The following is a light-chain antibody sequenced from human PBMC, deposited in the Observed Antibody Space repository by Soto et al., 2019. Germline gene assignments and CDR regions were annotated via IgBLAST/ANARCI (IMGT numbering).Light chain of an antibody. Sequence: QSALTQPPSPSFSPGQSVTMSCTGTSSDVGGYNYVSWYQQHPGKAPKLMIYEVSKRPSGVPDRFSGSKSGNTASLTVSGLQAEDEADYYCSSYEGSNNFVFGNGTKVTVL. CDR3: SSYEGSNNFV. V-gene: IGLV2-8*01. J-gene: IGLJ1*01. CDR1: SSDVGGYNY. CDR2: EVS.